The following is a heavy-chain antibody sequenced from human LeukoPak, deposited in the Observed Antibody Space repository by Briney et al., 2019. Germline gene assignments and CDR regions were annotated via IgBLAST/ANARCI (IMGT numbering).Heavy chain of an antibody. D-gene: IGHD3-10*01. Sequence: GASVKVSCKVSGYTLTELSMHWVRQAPGKGLEWMGGFDPEDGETIYAQKFQGRVTMTRDTSTSTVYMELSSLISEDTAVYYCARDGPPGGDYWGQGTLVNVAS. CDR2: FDPEDGET. V-gene: IGHV1-24*01. CDR3: ARDGPPGGDY. J-gene: IGHJ4*02. CDR1: GYTLTELS.